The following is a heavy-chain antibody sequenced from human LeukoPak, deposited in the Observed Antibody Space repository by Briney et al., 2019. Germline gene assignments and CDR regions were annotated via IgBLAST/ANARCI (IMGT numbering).Heavy chain of an antibody. D-gene: IGHD3-10*01. CDR1: GGTFSSYA. V-gene: IGHV1-69*13. Sequence: ASVKVSCKASGGTFSSYAIGWVRQAPGQGLEWMGGIIPIFGTANYAQKFQGRVTITADESTSTAYMELSSLRSEDTAVYYCARDNGYYGSGSYSFDYWGQGTLVTVSS. CDR3: ARDNGYYGSGSYSFDY. J-gene: IGHJ4*02. CDR2: IIPIFGTA.